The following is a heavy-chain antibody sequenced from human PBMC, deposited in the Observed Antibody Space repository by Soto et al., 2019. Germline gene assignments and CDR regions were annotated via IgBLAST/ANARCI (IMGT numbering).Heavy chain of an antibody. D-gene: IGHD6-19*01. Sequence: PGGSLRLSCAASVFPFIIYAVRWVRQAPGKGLECVSGFDGSVGHTYDENSVKGRFAISSDNSKNTLFLQMHSLTAQDTAVYFCAKPLQHDSAWTLDHWGPGTMVTVPS. CDR3: AKPLQHDSAWTLDH. CDR1: VFPFIIYA. CDR2: FDGSVGHT. V-gene: IGHV3-23*01. J-gene: IGHJ4*02.